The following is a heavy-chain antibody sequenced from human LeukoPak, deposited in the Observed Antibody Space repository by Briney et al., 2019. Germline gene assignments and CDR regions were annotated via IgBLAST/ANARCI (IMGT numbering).Heavy chain of an antibody. Sequence: SVTVSYEASVGTFSTSSINWVRQAPGQGVEGMGRIFAIFHNADYAQRFQDRVTITAARSTNSVYMEVSRLESDDTAVFYCARVLHGDYGGGGFDLWGQGTMVTVSS. CDR1: VGTFSTSS. CDR3: ARVLHGDYGGGGFDL. D-gene: IGHD4-17*01. J-gene: IGHJ3*01. CDR2: IFAIFHNA. V-gene: IGHV1-69*04.